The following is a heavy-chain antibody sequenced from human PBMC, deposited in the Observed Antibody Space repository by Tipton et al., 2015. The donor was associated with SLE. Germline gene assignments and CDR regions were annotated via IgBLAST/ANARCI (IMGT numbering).Heavy chain of an antibody. V-gene: IGHV3-30-3*01. D-gene: IGHD7-27*01. J-gene: IGHJ4*02. CDR1: GFTFSSYA. CDR2: ISYDGSNK. CDR3: AGDGPGYFDY. Sequence: RSLRLSCAASGFTFSSYAMHWVRQAPGKGLEWVAVISYDGSNKYYADSVKGRFTISRDNSKNTLYLQMNSLRAEDTAVYYCAGDGPGYFDYWGQGTLVTVSS.